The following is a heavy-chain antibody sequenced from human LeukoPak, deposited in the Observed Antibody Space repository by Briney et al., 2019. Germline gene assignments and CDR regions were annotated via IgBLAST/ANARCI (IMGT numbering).Heavy chain of an antibody. Sequence: GASVKVSCKXSGYTFTSYDINWVRQATGQGLEWMGRMNPNSGNTGYAQKFQGRVTMTRNTSISTAYMELSSLRSEDTAVYYCARSKAMVRGVNRGNWFDPWGQGTLVTVSS. J-gene: IGHJ5*02. CDR1: GYTFTSYD. CDR2: MNPNSGNT. CDR3: ARSKAMVRGVNRGNWFDP. D-gene: IGHD3-10*01. V-gene: IGHV1-8*01.